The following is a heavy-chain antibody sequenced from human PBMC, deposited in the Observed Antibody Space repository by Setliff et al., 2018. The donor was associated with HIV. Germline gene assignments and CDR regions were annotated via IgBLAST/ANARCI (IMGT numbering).Heavy chain of an antibody. CDR3: ARASYYYDSSGWVDY. V-gene: IGHV3-11*03. CDR2: ISSSSSYT. D-gene: IGHD3-22*01. J-gene: IGHJ4*02. Sequence: PGESLTISCAASGFTFSDYYMSWIRQAPGKGLEWVSYISSSSSYTNYADSVKGRFTISRDNAKNSLYLQMNSLRAEDTAVYYCARASYYYDSSGWVDYWGQGTLVTVSS. CDR1: GFTFSDYY.